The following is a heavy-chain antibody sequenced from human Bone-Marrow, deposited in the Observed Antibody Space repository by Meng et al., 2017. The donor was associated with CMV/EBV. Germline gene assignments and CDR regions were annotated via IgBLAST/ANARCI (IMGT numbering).Heavy chain of an antibody. CDR1: GFTFSGSA. CDR3: TRHEGYDSSGYYVH. D-gene: IGHD3-22*01. J-gene: IGHJ4*02. CDR2: IRSKANSYAT. V-gene: IGHV3-73*01. Sequence: GESLKISCAASGFTFSGSAMHWVRQASGKGLEWVGRIRSKANSYATAYAASVKGRFTISRDDSKNTAYLQMNSLKTEDTAVYYCTRHEGYDSSGYYVHWGQGTLVTVSS.